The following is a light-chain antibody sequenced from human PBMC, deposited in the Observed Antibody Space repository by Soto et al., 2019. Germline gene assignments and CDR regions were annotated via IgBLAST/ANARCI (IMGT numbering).Light chain of an antibody. V-gene: IGKV2-28*01. CDR2: LGS. CDR3: MQALQTPPWT. J-gene: IGKJ1*01. Sequence: DIVMTQSPLSLPVTPGEPASISCRSSQSLLHSNGYNYLDWYLQKPGQSPQLLIYLGSNRSSGVPDRFSGSGSGNDFTLKISRVEAEDVGVYYCMQALQTPPWTFGQGTKVEIK. CDR1: QSLLHSNGYNY.